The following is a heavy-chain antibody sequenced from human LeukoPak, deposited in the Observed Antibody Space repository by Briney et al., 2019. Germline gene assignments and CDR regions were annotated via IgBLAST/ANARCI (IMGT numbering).Heavy chain of an antibody. CDR3: AREHKSYGDYPYYFDS. D-gene: IGHD4-17*01. CDR2: INKKGGT. J-gene: IGHJ4*01. CDR1: SDSISSGDYY. V-gene: IGHV4-30-4*01. Sequence: SETLSLTCTVSSDSISSGDYYWSWIRQPAGKGLEFIGYINKKGGTFYNPPLKSRVSISIDTSKNQFSLKLTSVTAADTAVYFCAREHKSYGDYPYYFDSWGQEPWSPSPQ.